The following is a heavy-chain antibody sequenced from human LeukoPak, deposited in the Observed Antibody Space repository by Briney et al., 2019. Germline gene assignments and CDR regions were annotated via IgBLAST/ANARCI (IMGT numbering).Heavy chain of an antibody. J-gene: IGHJ5*02. Sequence: SETLSLTCTVSGGSISSYYWSWIRQPAGKGLEWIGRIYTSGSTNYNPSLKSRVTMSVDTSKNQFSLKLSSVTAADTAVYYCARDLGYGWFGELKDWFDPWGQGTLVTVSS. CDR3: ARDLGYGWFGELKDWFDP. CDR1: GGSISSYY. CDR2: IYTSGST. V-gene: IGHV4-4*07. D-gene: IGHD3-10*01.